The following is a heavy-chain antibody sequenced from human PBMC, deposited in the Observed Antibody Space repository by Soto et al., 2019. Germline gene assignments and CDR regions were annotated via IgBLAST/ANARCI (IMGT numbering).Heavy chain of an antibody. CDR2: IYWDDDK. CDR1: GFSLSTSGVG. Sequence: QITLKESGPTLVKPTQTLTLTCTFSGFSLSTSGVGVAWIRQPPGKALEWLALIYWDDDKRYRPSLESRLTXXXXXXXXXXVXTXXXXXXXXXXXYYXXXXXXXGGSCYWFSFSGMDVWGQGTTVTVSS. CDR3: XXXXXXGGSCYWFSFSGMDV. V-gene: IGHV2-5*02. D-gene: IGHD2-15*01. J-gene: IGHJ6*02.